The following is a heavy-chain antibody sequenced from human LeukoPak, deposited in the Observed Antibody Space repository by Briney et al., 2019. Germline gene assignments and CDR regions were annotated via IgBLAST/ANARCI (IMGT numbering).Heavy chain of an antibody. CDR3: ARDPYDSSWGLCYFDY. CDR2: IKQDGSDK. V-gene: IGHV3-7*04. CDR1: GFTLSSYW. D-gene: IGHD3-22*01. J-gene: IGHJ4*02. Sequence: GGSLRLSCAASGFTLSSYWMSWVRQAPGKGLEWVANIKQDGSDKYYVDSVRGRFTISRDNAKNSLYLQMNSLRAEDTAVYCCARDPYDSSWGLCYFDYWGQGNLVTVSS.